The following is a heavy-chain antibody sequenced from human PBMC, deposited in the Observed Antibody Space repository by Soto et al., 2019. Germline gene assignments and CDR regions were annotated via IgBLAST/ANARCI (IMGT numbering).Heavy chain of an antibody. J-gene: IGHJ3*02. D-gene: IGHD4-4*01. CDR3: ARRNSTVTTALGAFDI. CDR1: GFTFSSYG. Sequence: PGGSLRLSCAASGFTFSSYGMHWVRQAPGKGLEWVAVIWYDGSNKYYADSVKGRFTISRDNSKNTLYLQMNSLRAEDTAVYYCARRNSTVTTALGAFDICCKGTMLT. CDR2: IWYDGSNK. V-gene: IGHV3-33*01.